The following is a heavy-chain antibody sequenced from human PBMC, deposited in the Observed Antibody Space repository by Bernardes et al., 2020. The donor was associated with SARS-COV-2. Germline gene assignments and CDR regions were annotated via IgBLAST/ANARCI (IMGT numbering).Heavy chain of an antibody. CDR2: IYNSGNT. CDR3: ARWYDSSVYSWLDP. CDR1: GGSTSSYN. D-gene: IGHD3-22*01. J-gene: IGHJ5*02. Sequence: SEPLYLTCTVSGGSTSSYNWGWIRQSPGKGLEWIGHIYNSGNTNYNPSLESRVTISKDTPKNQFSLKLSSVTAADTAVYFCARWYDSSVYSWLDPWGQGTLVTVSS. V-gene: IGHV4-59*01.